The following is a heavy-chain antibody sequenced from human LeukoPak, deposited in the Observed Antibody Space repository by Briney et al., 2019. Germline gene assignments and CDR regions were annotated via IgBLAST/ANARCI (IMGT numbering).Heavy chain of an antibody. Sequence: SETLSLTCTVSGGSISSSSYYWGWIRQPPGKGLEWIGSIYYSGKTYYNPSLKSRVTISLDTSKNQFSLKLSSVTAADTAVYYCARIEIAAAGLGPFDYWGQGTLVTVSS. J-gene: IGHJ4*02. CDR3: ARIEIAAAGLGPFDY. CDR1: GGSISSSSYY. D-gene: IGHD6-13*01. CDR2: IYYSGKT. V-gene: IGHV4-39*01.